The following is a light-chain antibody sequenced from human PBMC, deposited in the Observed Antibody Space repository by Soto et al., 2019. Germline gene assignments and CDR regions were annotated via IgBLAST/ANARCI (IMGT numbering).Light chain of an antibody. V-gene: IGLV2-14*01. J-gene: IGLJ2*01. CDR1: SSDVGAYDW. CDR3: SAYTSSSTVL. Sequence: QSALTQPASVSGSPGQSITISCTGTSSDVGAYDWVSWYQHHPGKAPKLIIHEVINRPSGISFRFSGSKSGNTASLTISGLQAEDEAYYYCSAYTSSSTVLFGGGTKLTVL. CDR2: EVI.